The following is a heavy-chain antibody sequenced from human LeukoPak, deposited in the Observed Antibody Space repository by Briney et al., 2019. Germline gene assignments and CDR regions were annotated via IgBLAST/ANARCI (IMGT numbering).Heavy chain of an antibody. J-gene: IGHJ3*02. V-gene: IGHV3-33*03. CDR1: GLFVSTSV. CDR3: TKESNAFDI. Sequence: GGSLRLSCATSGLFVSTSVIHWVRQTPGKGLEWVAGTWSDGTAKYYADSVKGRFTISSDSSKNTVFLQMNSLRAEDTALYYCTKESNAFDIWGQGTLVTVSS. CDR2: TWSDGTAK.